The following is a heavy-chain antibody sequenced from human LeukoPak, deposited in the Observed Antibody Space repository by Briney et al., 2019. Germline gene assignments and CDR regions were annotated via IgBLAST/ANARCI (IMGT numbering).Heavy chain of an antibody. V-gene: IGHV1-8*01. Sequence: ASVKVSCKASGYTFTSYDINWVRQATGQGLEWVGWMNPNSGNTGYAQKFQGRVTMTRNTSISTAYMELSSLRSEDTAVYYCARVLWYYDSTYGMDVWGQGTTVTVSS. CDR1: GYTFTSYD. CDR2: MNPNSGNT. CDR3: ARVLWYYDSTYGMDV. J-gene: IGHJ6*02. D-gene: IGHD3-22*01.